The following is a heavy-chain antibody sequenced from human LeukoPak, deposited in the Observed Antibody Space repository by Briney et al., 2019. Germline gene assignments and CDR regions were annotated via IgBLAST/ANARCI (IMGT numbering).Heavy chain of an antibody. D-gene: IGHD3-22*01. CDR2: ISSSSITI. J-gene: IGHJ4*02. CDR3: ARGTYYYDSSGYQY. Sequence: GGSLRLSCAASGFTFSSYSMNWVRQAPGKGLEWVSYISSSSITIYYADSVKGRFTISRDNAKNSLYLQMNSLRAEDTAVYYCARGTYYYDSSGYQYWGQGTLVTVSS. V-gene: IGHV3-48*01. CDR1: GFTFSSYS.